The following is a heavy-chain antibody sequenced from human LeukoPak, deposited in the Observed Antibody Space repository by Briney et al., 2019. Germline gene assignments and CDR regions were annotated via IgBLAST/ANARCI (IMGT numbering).Heavy chain of an antibody. D-gene: IGHD3-22*01. J-gene: IGHJ4*02. CDR2: ISWNSGSM. CDR1: GFTFDHYA. V-gene: IGHV3-9*01. CDR3: AKDHSYYYDSSEYFDS. Sequence: GRPLRLSCAASGFTFDHYAMHWVRQAPGKGLEWVSGISWNSGSMGYADSVKGRFTISRDNAKNSMYLQMNSLRAEDTALYYCAKDHSYYYDSSEYFDSWGQGTLVTVSS.